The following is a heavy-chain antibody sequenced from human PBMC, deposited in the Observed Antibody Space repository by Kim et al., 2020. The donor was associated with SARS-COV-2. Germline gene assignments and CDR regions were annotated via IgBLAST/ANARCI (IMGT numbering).Heavy chain of an antibody. CDR3: ARTQPQYHFDY. V-gene: IGHV3-11*04. CDR2: I. D-gene: IGHD4-4*01. Sequence: IYSADSVEDRFTISRDNAKKSLFLQMISLRAEDTAIYYCARTQPQYHFDYWGQGTLVTVSS. J-gene: IGHJ4*02.